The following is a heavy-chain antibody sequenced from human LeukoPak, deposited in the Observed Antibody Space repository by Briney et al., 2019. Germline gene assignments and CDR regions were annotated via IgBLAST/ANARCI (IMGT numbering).Heavy chain of an antibody. Sequence: GGSLRLSCAASGFTFSDYYMSWIRQAPGKGLEWISYISSSGSATYYADSVKGRFTISRDNAENSLYLQMNSLRAEDTAMYYCVRDVGYRYAQMFFDIWGQGTTVTVSS. CDR2: ISSSGSAT. J-gene: IGHJ3*02. V-gene: IGHV3-11*01. CDR3: VRDVGYRYAQMFFDI. D-gene: IGHD5-18*01. CDR1: GFTFSDYY.